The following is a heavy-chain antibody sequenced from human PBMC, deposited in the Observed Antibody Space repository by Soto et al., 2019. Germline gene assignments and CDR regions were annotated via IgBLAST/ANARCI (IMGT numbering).Heavy chain of an antibody. CDR2: VWHDGKYK. CDR3: ARDKAAAAKGVHFDY. J-gene: IGHJ4*02. Sequence: LRLSCATSGFIFNNYGMHWVRQAPGKGLEWVAVVWHDGKYKYYADSVRGRFTISRDKSNNTVFLQMDSLRAEDTAVYYCARDKAAAAKGVHFDYWGQGSLVTVSS. D-gene: IGHD6-13*01. CDR1: GFIFNNYG. V-gene: IGHV3-33*01.